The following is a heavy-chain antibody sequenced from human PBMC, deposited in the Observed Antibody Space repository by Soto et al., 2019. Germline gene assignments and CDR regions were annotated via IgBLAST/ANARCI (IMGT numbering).Heavy chain of an antibody. V-gene: IGHV1-18*04. CDR1: GYTFTSYG. Sequence: ASVKVSCKASGYTFTSYGICWLRQAPRQGREWMGSISAYTGNTNYAQKLQGRVTMTTDTSTSTAYMELRSLRSDDTAVYYCARIYSGSGDYGMDVWGQGTTVTVSS. J-gene: IGHJ6*02. CDR3: ARIYSGSGDYGMDV. D-gene: IGHD3-10*01. CDR2: ISAYTGNT.